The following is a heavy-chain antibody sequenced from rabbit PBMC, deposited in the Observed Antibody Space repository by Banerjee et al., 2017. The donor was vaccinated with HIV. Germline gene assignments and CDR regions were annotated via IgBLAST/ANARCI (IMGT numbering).Heavy chain of an antibody. J-gene: IGHJ4*01. CDR1: GFSFSSYYY. Sequence: QSLEESGGDLVKPGASLTLTCKASGFSFSSYYYMCWVRQAPGKGLEWIACIGTGSGSTYYASWAKGRFTISKTSSTTVTLQMTTLTAADTATYFCARESGNSNWMWGPGTLVTVS. V-gene: IGHV1S40*01. CDR3: ARESGNSNWM. CDR2: IGTGSGST. D-gene: IGHD8-1*01.